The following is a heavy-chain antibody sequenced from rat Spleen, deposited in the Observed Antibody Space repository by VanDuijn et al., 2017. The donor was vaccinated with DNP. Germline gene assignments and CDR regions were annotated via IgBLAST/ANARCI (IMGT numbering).Heavy chain of an antibody. CDR3: ATGGAGAY. CDR1: GFSFSNYD. Sequence: EVQLVESGGGLVQPGRSLKLSCAASGFSFSNYDMAWVRQAPTKGLEGVASISPSGGNTYYRDSVKGRFTISRDNAKSTLYLQMDRLRSEDTAAYYCATGGAGAYWGQGTRVTVSS. D-gene: IGHD4-3*01. J-gene: IGHJ3*01. V-gene: IGHV5-19*01. CDR2: ISPSGGNT.